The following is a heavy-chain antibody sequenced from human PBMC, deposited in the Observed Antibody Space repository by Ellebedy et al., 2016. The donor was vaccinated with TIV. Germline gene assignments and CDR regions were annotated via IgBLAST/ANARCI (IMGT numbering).Heavy chain of an antibody. CDR2: ISAYNGNT. J-gene: IGHJ3*02. Sequence: AASVKVSCKASGYTFTNYVINWVRQAPGQGLEWMGWISAYNGNTHYAQKSQGRVTMTTDTSTNTAYMELKSLRSDDTAVYYCAREVGPTSAFDIWGQGTMVTVSS. CDR3: AREVGPTSAFDI. CDR1: GYTFTNYV. V-gene: IGHV1-18*01. D-gene: IGHD1-26*01.